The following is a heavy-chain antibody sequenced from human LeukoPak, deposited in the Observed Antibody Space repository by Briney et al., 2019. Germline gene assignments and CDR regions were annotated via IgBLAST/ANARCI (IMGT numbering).Heavy chain of an antibody. J-gene: IGHJ4*02. D-gene: IGHD4-23*01. CDR2: IYYSGST. CDR3: ARARGVGGNLNYFDY. V-gene: IGHV4-39*07. Sequence: SETLSLTCTVSGGSISSSLYWGWIRQPPGKGLEWIGSIYYSGSTYYNPSLKSRVTISVDTSKNQFSLKLSSVTAADTAVYYCARARGVGGNLNYFDYWGQGTLVTVSS. CDR1: GGSISSSLY.